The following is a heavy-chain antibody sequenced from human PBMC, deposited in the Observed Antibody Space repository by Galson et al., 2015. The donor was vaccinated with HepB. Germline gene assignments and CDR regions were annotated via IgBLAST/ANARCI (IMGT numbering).Heavy chain of an antibody. CDR2: INPSGGST. Sequence: SVKVSCKASGYTFTSYYMHWVRQAPGQGLEWMGIINPSGGSTSYAQKLQGRVTMTRDTSTSTVYMELSSLRSEDTAVYYCAREEGGSYGDYDYYYYGMDVWGQGTAVTVSS. CDR3: AREEGGSYGDYDYYYYGMDV. J-gene: IGHJ6*02. CDR1: GYTFTSYY. D-gene: IGHD4-17*01. V-gene: IGHV1-46*04.